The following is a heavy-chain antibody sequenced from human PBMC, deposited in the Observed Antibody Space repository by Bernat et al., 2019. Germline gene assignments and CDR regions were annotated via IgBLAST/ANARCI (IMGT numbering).Heavy chain of an antibody. D-gene: IGHD2-2*01. CDR1: GGSFRDYH. CDR2: INHSGYT. J-gene: IGHJ4*02. V-gene: IGHV4-34*01. CDR3: AGQSCSSTRCHIYDY. Sequence: QVQLHQWGAGLLKPSETLSPTCAVYGGSFRDYHWSWIRQPPTKGLEWIGEINHSGYTNYNPSLQSRVTISVDTSKKQLSLKLSAVTAADTAVYYCAGQSCSSTRCHIYDYWGQGILVTVSS.